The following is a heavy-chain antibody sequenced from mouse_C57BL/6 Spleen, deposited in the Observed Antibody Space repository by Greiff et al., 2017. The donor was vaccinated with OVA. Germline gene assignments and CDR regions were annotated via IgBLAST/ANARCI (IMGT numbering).Heavy chain of an antibody. CDR2: ISSGSSTI. D-gene: IGHD1-1*01. Sequence: EVKLMESGGGLVKPGGSLKLSCAASGFTFSDYGMHWVRQAPEKGLEWVAYISSGSSTIYYADTVKGRFTISRDNAKNTLFLQMTRLRSEDTAMYYCAREEITYWYFDVWGTGTTVTVSS. CDR3: AREEITYWYFDV. CDR1: GFTFSDYG. V-gene: IGHV5-17*01. J-gene: IGHJ1*03.